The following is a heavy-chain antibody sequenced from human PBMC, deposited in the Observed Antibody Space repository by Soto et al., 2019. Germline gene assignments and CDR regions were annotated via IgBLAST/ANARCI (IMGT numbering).Heavy chain of an antibody. CDR1: GGSFSGYH. Sequence: VQLQQWGAGLLKPSETLSLTCAVYGGSFSGYHWSWFRQPPGKGLEWIGEINPSGSINYNPSLXXXXXXXXXXXXXXXXXXXXXXXAADTAVYYCATFVGATTVTRGSPRDYWGQGTLVTVSS. CDR3: ATFVGATTVTRGSPRDY. J-gene: IGHJ4*02. CDR2: INPSGSI. D-gene: IGHD3-10*01. V-gene: IGHV4-34*01.